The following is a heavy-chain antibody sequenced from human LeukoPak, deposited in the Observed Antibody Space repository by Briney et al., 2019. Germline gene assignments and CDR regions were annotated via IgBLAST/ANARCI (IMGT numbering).Heavy chain of an antibody. CDR1: GGSISTSNYY. CDR3: ASRTVKYKSGSFPH. D-gene: IGHD1-26*01. CDR2: IFYSGST. V-gene: IGHV4-39*07. J-gene: IGHJ4*02. Sequence: SETLSLTCTVSGGSISTSNYYWGWIRQPPGKGLEWIGNIFYSGSTYYSPSLKSRVTISLDTSRNQFSLKLSSVTAADTAVYYCASRTVKYKSGSFPHWGQGTLVTVSS.